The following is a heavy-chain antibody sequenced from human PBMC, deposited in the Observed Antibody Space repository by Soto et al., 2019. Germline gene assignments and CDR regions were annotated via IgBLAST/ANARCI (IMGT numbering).Heavy chain of an antibody. CDR1: GGSISSGGYY. CDR2: IYYSGST. V-gene: IGHV4-31*03. CDR3: ATTPGYQLLLSWFDP. D-gene: IGHD2-2*01. J-gene: IGHJ5*02. Sequence: QVQLQESGPGLVKPSQTLSLTCTVSGGSISSGGYYWSWIRQHPGKGLEWIGYIYYSGSTYYNPCLKCRVTISVDPSKNRCSLKLSSGTAAATAVYYCATTPGYQLLLSWFDPWGQGTLVTVSS.